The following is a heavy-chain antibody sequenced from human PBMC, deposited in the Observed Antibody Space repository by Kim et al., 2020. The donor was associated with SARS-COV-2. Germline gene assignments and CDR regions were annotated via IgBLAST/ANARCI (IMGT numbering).Heavy chain of an antibody. D-gene: IGHD2-2*01. CDR3: VKYGRDYAAVH. CDR1: GFIFSDYS. CDR2: TTRSGNAS. J-gene: IGHJ4*02. V-gene: IGHV3-64D*06. Sequence: GGSLRLSCSASGFIFSDYSIHWVRRAPGEGLEYVSATTRSGNASFFSASVEGRFTVSRDNSKDTLYLQMTSLRPEDTSVYYCVKYGRDYAAVHWGRGTLVIVSS.